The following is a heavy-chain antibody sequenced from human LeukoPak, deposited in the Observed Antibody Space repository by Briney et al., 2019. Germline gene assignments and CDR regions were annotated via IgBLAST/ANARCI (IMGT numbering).Heavy chain of an antibody. CDR1: GGSFSGYY. V-gene: IGHV4-34*01. J-gene: IGHJ4*02. D-gene: IGHD2-8*01. CDR3: ASFDRAVLSLDY. Sequence: SETLSLTCAVYGGSFSGYYWSWIRQPPGKGLEWIGEINHSGSTNYNPSLKGRVTISVDTSKNQFSLKLSSVTAADTAVYYCASFDRAVLSLDYWGQGTLVTVSS. CDR2: INHSGST.